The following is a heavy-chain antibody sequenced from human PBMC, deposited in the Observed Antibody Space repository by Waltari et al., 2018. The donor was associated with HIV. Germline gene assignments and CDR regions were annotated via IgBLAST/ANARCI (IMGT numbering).Heavy chain of an antibody. D-gene: IGHD3-10*02. V-gene: IGHV3-21*02. CDR3: ARQQLGSGALDL. CDR2: ISSGTSYI. J-gene: IGHJ4*02. CDR1: GLTFRTDT. Sequence: EVQLVESGGGLVKPGGSLRLSCTASGLTFRTDTMNWVRQAPGKGLEWVSSISSGTSYIYYADSVTGRFTVSRDNAKNSLFLQMNSLRADDTAVYYCARQQLGSGALDLWGQGTLVTVSS.